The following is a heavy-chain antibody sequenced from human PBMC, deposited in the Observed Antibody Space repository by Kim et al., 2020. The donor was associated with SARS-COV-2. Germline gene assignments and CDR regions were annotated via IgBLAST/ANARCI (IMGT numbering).Heavy chain of an antibody. Sequence: PGKGLEWMGIIYPGDSDTRYSPSFQGQVTISADKSISTAYLQWSSLKASDTAMYYCARRYYYDSSGYWGYYFDYWGQGTLVTVSS. J-gene: IGHJ4*02. V-gene: IGHV5-51*01. CDR3: ARRYYYDSSGYWGYYFDY. CDR2: IYPGDSDT. D-gene: IGHD3-22*01.